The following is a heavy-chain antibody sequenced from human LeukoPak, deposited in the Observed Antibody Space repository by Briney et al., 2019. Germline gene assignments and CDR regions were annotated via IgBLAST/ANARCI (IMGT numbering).Heavy chain of an antibody. V-gene: IGHV3-48*02. Sequence: GGSLRLSCAASGFTFRSYSMNWVRQAPGKGLEWVSYISSSSSTIYYADSVKGRFTISRDNAKNSLYLQMNSLRDEDTAVYYCAREKATWEYYYDSSGYFDYWGQGTLVTVSS. CDR1: GFTFRSYS. J-gene: IGHJ4*02. CDR3: AREKATWEYYYDSSGYFDY. D-gene: IGHD3-22*01. CDR2: ISSSSSTI.